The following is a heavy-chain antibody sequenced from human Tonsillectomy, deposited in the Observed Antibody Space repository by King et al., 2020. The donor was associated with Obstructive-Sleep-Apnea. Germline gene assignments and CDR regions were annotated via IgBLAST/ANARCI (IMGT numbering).Heavy chain of an antibody. D-gene: IGHD3-22*01. CDR3: ARANTYYYDSSGYFPFDY. J-gene: IGHJ4*02. Sequence: VQLVQSGAEVKNPGSSVKVSCKASGGTFSSYAISWVRQAPGQGLEWMGGIIPILGIANYAQKFQGRVTITADKSTSTAYMELSSLRSEDTAVYYCARANTYYYDSSGYFPFDYWGQGTLVTVSS. V-gene: IGHV1-69*09. CDR2: IIPILGIA. CDR1: GGTFSSYA.